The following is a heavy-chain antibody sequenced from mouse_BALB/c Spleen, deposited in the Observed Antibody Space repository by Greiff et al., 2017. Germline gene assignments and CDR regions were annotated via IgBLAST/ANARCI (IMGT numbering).Heavy chain of an antibody. D-gene: IGHD2-10*01. Sequence: EVQLQQSGPELVKPGASVKISCKASGYTFTDYNMHWVKQSHGKSLEWIGYIYPYNGGTGYNQKFKSKATVTVDNSSSTAYMELRSLTSEDSAVYYCARGAYYGNGGEYYYAMDDWGQGTSVTVSS. CDR1: GYTFTDYN. J-gene: IGHJ4*01. V-gene: IGHV1S29*02. CDR2: IYPYNGGT. CDR3: ARGAYYGNGGEYYYAMDD.